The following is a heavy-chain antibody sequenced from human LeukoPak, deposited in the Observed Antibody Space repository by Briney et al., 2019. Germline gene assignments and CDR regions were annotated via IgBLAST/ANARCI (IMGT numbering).Heavy chain of an antibody. J-gene: IGHJ3*02. Sequence: GGSLRLSCAASGFTFSSYAMSWVRQAPGKGLEWVSAISGSGGSTYYSDSVKGRFTISRDNSKNTLYLQMNSLRAEDTAVYYCAKDYYDSSGYPGLDAFDIWGQGAMVTVSS. CDR3: AKDYYDSSGYPGLDAFDI. V-gene: IGHV3-23*01. CDR1: GFTFSSYA. CDR2: ISGSGGST. D-gene: IGHD3-22*01.